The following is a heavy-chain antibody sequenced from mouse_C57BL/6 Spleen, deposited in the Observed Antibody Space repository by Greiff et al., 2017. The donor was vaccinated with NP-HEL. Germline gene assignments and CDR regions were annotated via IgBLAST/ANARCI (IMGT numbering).Heavy chain of an antibody. J-gene: IGHJ2*01. CDR2: ISSGGSYT. D-gene: IGHD1-1*01. CDR1: GFTFSSYG. CDR3: ARNHYYGSSYEGYFDY. Sequence: DVKLVESGGDLVKPGGSLKLSCAASGFTFSSYGMSWVRQTPDKRLEWVATISSGGSYTYYPDSVKGRFTISRDNAKNTLYLQMSSLKSEDTAMYYCARNHYYGSSYEGYFDYWGQGTTLTVSS. V-gene: IGHV5-6*02.